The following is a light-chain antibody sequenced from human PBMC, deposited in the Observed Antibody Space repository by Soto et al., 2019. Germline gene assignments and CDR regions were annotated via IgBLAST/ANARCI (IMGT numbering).Light chain of an antibody. CDR2: NVR. CDR3: TSSTTDSLYV. V-gene: IGLV2-14*01. Sequence: QSALTQPASVSGSPGQSITISCTGTSSDVGGYNYVSWYQQFPGKVPKLLISNVRHRPSGVSSRFSGSKSGNTASLTISGLQAEDEADYFCTSSTTDSLYVFGTGTKLTVL. CDR1: SSDVGGYNY. J-gene: IGLJ1*01.